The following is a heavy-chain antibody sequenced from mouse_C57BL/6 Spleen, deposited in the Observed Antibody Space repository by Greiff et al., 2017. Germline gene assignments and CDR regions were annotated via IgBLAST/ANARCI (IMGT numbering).Heavy chain of an antibody. CDR2: IYPGSGST. V-gene: IGHV1-55*01. CDR3: ARRKGAMDY. Sequence: QVQLKQSGAELVKPGASVKMSCKASGYTFTSYWITWVKQRPGQGLEWIGDIYPGSGSTNYNEKFKSKATLTVDTSSSTAYMQLSSLTSEDSAVYYCARRKGAMDYWGQGTSVTVSS. CDR1: GYTFTSYW. J-gene: IGHJ4*01.